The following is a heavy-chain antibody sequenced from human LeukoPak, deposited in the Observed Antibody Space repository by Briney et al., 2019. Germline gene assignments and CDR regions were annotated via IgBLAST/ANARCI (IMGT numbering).Heavy chain of an antibody. CDR2: IYTSGST. CDR3: ARGWLVRGVINAFDI. D-gene: IGHD3-10*01. V-gene: IGHV4-4*07. Sequence: PSETLSLTCTVAGGSISSYYWSWIRQPAGKGLEWIGRIYTSGSTNYNPSLKSRVTMSVDTSKNQFSLKLSSVTAADTAVYYCARGWLVRGVINAFDIWGQGTMVTVSS. CDR1: GGSISSYY. J-gene: IGHJ3*02.